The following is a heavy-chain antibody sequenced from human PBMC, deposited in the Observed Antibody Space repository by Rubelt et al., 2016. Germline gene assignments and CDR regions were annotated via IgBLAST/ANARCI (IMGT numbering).Heavy chain of an antibody. CDR2: IYSGGNT. CDR1: GFTFSSYA. J-gene: IGHJ4*02. V-gene: IGHV3-66*01. Sequence: QVVENGGGLVQPGGSLRLSCAASGFTFSSYAMSWVRQAPGKGLEWVSIIYSGGNTYSADSVKGRFTISRDNSKNTLYLQMNNLRVEDTAVYYCARRAAYVGGEDCWGQGALVTVSS. CDR3: ARRAAYVGGEDC. D-gene: IGHD3-16*01.